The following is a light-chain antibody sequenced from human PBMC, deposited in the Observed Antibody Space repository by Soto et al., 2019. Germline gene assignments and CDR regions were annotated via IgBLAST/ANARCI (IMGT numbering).Light chain of an antibody. V-gene: IGKV3-15*01. CDR3: QQDTTWPWT. CDR1: QSVSSS. CDR2: GAS. Sequence: EIVMTQSPATLSMSPGERVTLSCRASQSVSSSLAWNQQKPGQATRLLIYGASTRATGVPDRFSGSGSGTEFTLPISSLESEDIAGYYCQQDTTWPWTFGQGTKV. J-gene: IGKJ1*01.